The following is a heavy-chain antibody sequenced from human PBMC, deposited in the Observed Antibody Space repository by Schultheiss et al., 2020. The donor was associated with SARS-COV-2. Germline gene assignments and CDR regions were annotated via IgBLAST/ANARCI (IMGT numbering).Heavy chain of an antibody. V-gene: IGHV3-7*01. Sequence: GGSLRLSCAAAGISISSYGMHWVRQAPGKGLEWVANIKQDGSEKSYVDSVKGRFTISRDNAKNSLYLQMNSLRAEDTAVYYCARLRYGWRGADYWGQGTLVTVSS. CDR2: IKQDGSEK. CDR1: GISISSYG. CDR3: ARLRYGWRGADY. J-gene: IGHJ4*02. D-gene: IGHD5-18*01.